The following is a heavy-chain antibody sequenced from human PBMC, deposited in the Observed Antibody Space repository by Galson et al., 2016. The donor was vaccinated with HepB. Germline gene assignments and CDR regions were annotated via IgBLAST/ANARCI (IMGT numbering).Heavy chain of an antibody. Sequence: CKASGYTFTDYYVHWVRQAPGEGLEWVGWINPNSGATNYAQKFQGWVTMTRATTISTAYMDLSRLRSDDTAVYYCAREHQLPIYYYYGMGVWGQGTTVTGSS. CDR3: AREHQLPIYYYYGMGV. J-gene: IGHJ6*02. CDR1: GYTFTDYY. CDR2: INPNSGAT. V-gene: IGHV1-2*04.